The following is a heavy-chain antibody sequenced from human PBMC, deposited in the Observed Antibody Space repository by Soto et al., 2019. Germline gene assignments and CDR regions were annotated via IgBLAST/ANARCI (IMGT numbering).Heavy chain of an antibody. CDR1: GYTFTSYG. J-gene: IGHJ1*01. CDR3: ARGPMGGSGNA. D-gene: IGHD3-10*01. V-gene: IGHV1-18*01. CDR2: INPYNGNT. Sequence: QVQLVQSGAEVKKPEASVKVSCKASGYTFTSYGISWVRQAPGQGREWMGWINPYNGNTNYAQKLQGRVTLTTETSTSTAYMELRSLRADDTAVYYCARGPMGGSGNAWGQGTLVTVSS.